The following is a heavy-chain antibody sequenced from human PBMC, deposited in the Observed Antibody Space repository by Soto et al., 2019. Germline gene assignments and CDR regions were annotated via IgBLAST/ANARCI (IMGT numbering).Heavy chain of an antibody. CDR2: IYYSEST. Sequence: PSETLSLTCTVSGGSISSYYLSWIRQPPGKGLEWIGNIYYSESTNYNPSLKSRVTISIDTSRNQFSLKLSSVTAADTAVYFCARHYCSSSSCYYFDYWGQGALVTAPQ. V-gene: IGHV4-59*08. J-gene: IGHJ4*02. D-gene: IGHD2-2*01. CDR3: ARHYCSSSSCYYFDY. CDR1: GGSISSYY.